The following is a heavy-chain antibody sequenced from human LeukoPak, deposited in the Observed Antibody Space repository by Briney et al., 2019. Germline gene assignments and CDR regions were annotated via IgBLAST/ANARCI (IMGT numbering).Heavy chain of an antibody. D-gene: IGHD2-2*01. CDR2: ISGRGASK. CDR3: AKGVVVAPDVTPFDY. Sequence: GGSLRLSCAASGLTFNNYAMSWVRQAPGKGLEWVSGISGRGASKYYADSVKGRFTISRDNSKNTLYLQMNSLRAEDTAVYYCAKGVVVAPDVTPFDYWGQRTLVTVSS. CDR1: GLTFNNYA. J-gene: IGHJ4*02. V-gene: IGHV3-23*01.